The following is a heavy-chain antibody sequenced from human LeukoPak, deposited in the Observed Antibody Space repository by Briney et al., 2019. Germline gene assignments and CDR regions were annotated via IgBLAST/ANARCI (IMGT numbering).Heavy chain of an antibody. V-gene: IGHV3-30*02. Sequence: GGSLRLSCAASGFIFRSYGIHWVRQAPGKGLEWVAFIRDDGSTKYYADSVKGRFTISRDNSKSTLYLQMNSLRVEDTAIYYCAKAGSNSWGNSDVWGQGTMVTVSS. CDR1: GFIFRSYG. J-gene: IGHJ3*01. CDR2: IRDDGSTK. CDR3: AKAGSNSWGNSDV. D-gene: IGHD6-13*01.